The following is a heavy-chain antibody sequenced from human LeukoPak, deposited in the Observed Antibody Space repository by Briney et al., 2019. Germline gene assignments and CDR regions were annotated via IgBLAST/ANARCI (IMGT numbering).Heavy chain of an antibody. V-gene: IGHV1-2*02. CDR2: INPNSGGT. CDR3: ARADRLHGGPYLIGP. CDR1: GYSFTDYY. D-gene: IGHD2-21*01. Sequence: ASVKVSCKTSGYSFTDYYMHWVRRAPGQGLEWMGWINPNSGGTSSAQKFQGGVTMTRDTSITTVYMEVNWLTSDDTAIYYCARADRLHGGPYLIGPWGQGTLVTVSS. J-gene: IGHJ5*02.